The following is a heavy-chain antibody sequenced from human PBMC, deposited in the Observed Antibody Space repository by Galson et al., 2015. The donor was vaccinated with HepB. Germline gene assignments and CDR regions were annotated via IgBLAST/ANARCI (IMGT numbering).Heavy chain of an antibody. CDR3: ARHRGDTFGDYARGWFDP. D-gene: IGHD4-17*01. CDR1: GYTFTSYY. CDR2: INPSGGST. V-gene: IGHV1-46*01. J-gene: IGHJ5*02. Sequence: SVKVSCKASGYTFTSYYMHWVRQAPGQGLEWMGIINPSGGSTSYAQKFQGRVTMTRDTSTSTVYMELSSLRSEDTAVYYCARHRGDTFGDYARGWFDPWGQGTLVTVSS.